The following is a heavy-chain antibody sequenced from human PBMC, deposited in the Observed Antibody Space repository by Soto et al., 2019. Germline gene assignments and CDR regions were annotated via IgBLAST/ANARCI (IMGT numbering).Heavy chain of an antibody. CDR3: ARQSSGWYNGFDP. CDR2: IYYSGRI. CDR1: GGSISSSSYY. J-gene: IGHJ5*02. V-gene: IGHV4-39*01. D-gene: IGHD6-19*01. Sequence: QLQLQESGPGLVKPSETLSLTCSVSGGSISSSSYYWGWIRQPPGKGLEWIGSIYYSGRIDYNPSHKSRVTISVDTSKNRFSLKLSSVSAAETAVYYCARQSSGWYNGFDPWGQGTLVTVSS.